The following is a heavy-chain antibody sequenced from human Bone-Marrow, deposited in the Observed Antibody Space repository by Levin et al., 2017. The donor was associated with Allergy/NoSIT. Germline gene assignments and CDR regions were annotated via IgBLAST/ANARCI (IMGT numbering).Heavy chain of an antibody. Sequence: GESLKISCAASGFTFSSYWMSWVRQAPGKGLEWVANIKQDGSEKYYVDSVKGRFTISRDNAKNSLYLQMNSLRAEDTAVYYCARSRNPPQGYVPENYDYIWGSYRYTGYFDLWGRGTLVTVSS. V-gene: IGHV3-7*03. D-gene: IGHD3-16*02. CDR1: GFTFSSYW. CDR3: ARSRNPPQGYVPENYDYIWGSYRYTGYFDL. J-gene: IGHJ2*01. CDR2: IKQDGSEK.